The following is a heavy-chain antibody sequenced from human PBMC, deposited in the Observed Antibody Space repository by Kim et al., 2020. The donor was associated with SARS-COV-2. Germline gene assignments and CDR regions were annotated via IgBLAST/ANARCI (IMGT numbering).Heavy chain of an antibody. Sequence: ASVKVSCKASGYTFTSNHMHWVRQAPGQGLEWMGMITRNSGDTRYAQKFQGRVTMTRDTSTSTFYMVLSSLRSEDTAIYYCARDLSGGWSFDFWGQGTLVTVSS. V-gene: IGHV1-46*01. CDR3: ARDLSGGWSFDF. D-gene: IGHD6-19*01. J-gene: IGHJ4*02. CDR1: GYTFTSNH. CDR2: ITRNSGDT.